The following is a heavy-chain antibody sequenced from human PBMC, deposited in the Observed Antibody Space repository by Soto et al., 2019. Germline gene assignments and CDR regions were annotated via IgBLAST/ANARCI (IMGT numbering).Heavy chain of an antibody. D-gene: IGHD3-16*01. CDR1: GFPFSAYN. CDR3: SRSPEVGVRGAY. J-gene: IGHJ4*02. V-gene: IGHV3-21*01. CDR2: ITVGSSHI. Sequence: LRLSCTGSGFPFSAYNINWVRQAPGKGLEWVSSITVGSSHIYQPNSMKGRFTISRDDAKNSVYLQIDSLRDEDTALYYCSRSPEVGVRGAYWGQGTLVTVSS.